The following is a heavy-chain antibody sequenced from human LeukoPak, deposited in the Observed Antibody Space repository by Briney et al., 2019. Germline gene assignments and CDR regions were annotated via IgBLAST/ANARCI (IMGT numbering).Heavy chain of an antibody. CDR3: LRGWEVLGSDAFDI. Sequence: GGSLRLSCAASGFTFSSYAMHWVRQAPGKGLEWVTVISYDGSNKYYADSVKGRFTFSRDNSKNTLYLQMNSLRAEDTAVYYCLRGWEVLGSDAFDIWGQGTMVTVSS. CDR2: ISYDGSNK. D-gene: IGHD1-26*01. V-gene: IGHV3-30*04. CDR1: GFTFSSYA. J-gene: IGHJ3*02.